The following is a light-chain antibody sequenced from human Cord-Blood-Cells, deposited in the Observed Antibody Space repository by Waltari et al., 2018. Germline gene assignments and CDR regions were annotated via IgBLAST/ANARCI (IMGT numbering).Light chain of an antibody. Sequence: DIVMTQSPDSLAVSLGERATINCKSSQSVLYSFNNKNYLAWYQQKPRHPPKLLMYWACTRESGVPDRCSGSGSATDFTLTSSSLQAEDVTVYYCQQDYSPPGFGPGTKVDIK. CDR3: QQDYSPPG. V-gene: IGKV4-1*01. J-gene: IGKJ3*01. CDR2: WAC. CDR1: QSVLYSFNNKNY.